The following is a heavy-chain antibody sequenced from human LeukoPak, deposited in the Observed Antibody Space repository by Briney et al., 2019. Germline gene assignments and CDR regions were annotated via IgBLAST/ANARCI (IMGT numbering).Heavy chain of an antibody. D-gene: IGHD6-13*01. Sequence: ASVKVSCKASGYTFTSYYMHWVRQAPGQGLEWMGIINPSGGSTSYAQKFQGRVTMTRDTSTSTVYMELSSLRSEDTAVYYWARTLRRIAAAGTFDYWGQGTLVTVSS. V-gene: IGHV1-46*01. CDR2: INPSGGST. CDR1: GYTFTSYY. J-gene: IGHJ4*01. CDR3: ARTLRRIAAAGTFDY.